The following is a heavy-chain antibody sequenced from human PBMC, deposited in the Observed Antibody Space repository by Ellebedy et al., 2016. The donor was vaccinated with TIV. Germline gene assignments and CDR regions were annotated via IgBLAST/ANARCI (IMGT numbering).Heavy chain of an antibody. CDR1: GFTFSSYA. D-gene: IGHD5-18*01. CDR3: ATRLGEGIQLWWGFDY. CDR2: ISYDGSNK. Sequence: GESLKISCAASGFTFSSYAMHWVRQAPGKGLEWVAHISYDGSNKDYDDPAKGRFTISRDNSKNTLHLQRNSLRGEDTAVYYFATRLGEGIQLWWGFDYWGQGTVVTVSS. V-gene: IGHV3-30-3*01. J-gene: IGHJ4*02.